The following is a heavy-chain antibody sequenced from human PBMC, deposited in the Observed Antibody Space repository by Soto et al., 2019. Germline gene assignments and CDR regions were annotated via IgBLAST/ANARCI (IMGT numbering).Heavy chain of an antibody. CDR2: FDPEDGET. CDR3: ATDGGQLGNYYYYYMAV. V-gene: IGHV1-24*01. D-gene: IGHD6-6*01. J-gene: IGHJ6*03. Sequence: ASVKVSCKVSGYTLTELSMHWVRQAPGKGLEWMGGFDPEDGETIYAQKFQGRVTMTEDTSTDTAYMELSSLRSEDTAVYYCATDGGQLGNYYYYYMAVWGKGTTVTVSS. CDR1: GYTLTELS.